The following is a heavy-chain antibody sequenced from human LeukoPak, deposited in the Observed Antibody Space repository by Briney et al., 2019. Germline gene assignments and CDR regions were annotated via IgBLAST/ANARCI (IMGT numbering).Heavy chain of an antibody. V-gene: IGHV1-18*01. CDR3: ARDPYYDSSPDY. D-gene: IGHD3-22*01. J-gene: IGHJ4*02. Sequence: GASVKVSSKASGYTFTSYGISWVRQAPGQGLEWMGWISAYNGNTNYAQKLQGRVAMTTDTSTSTAYMELRSLRSDDTAVYYCARDPYYDSSPDYWGQGTLVTVSS. CDR1: GYTFTSYG. CDR2: ISAYNGNT.